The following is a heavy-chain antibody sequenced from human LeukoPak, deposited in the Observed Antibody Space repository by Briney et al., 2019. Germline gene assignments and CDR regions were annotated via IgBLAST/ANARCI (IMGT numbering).Heavy chain of an antibody. V-gene: IGHV1-69*04. D-gene: IGHD4-23*01. CDR2: IIPILGIA. CDR1: GYTFTSYY. J-gene: IGHJ4*02. CDR3: ARDDYGGNGFDY. Sequence: ASVTVSCTASGYTFTSYYMHWVRQAPGQGLEWMGRIIPILGIANHAQKFQGRVTITADKSTSTAYMELSSLRSEDTAVYYCARDDYGGNGFDYWGQGTLVTVSS.